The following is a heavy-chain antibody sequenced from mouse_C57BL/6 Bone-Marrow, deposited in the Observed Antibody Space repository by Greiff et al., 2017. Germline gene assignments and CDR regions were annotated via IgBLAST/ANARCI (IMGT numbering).Heavy chain of an antibody. J-gene: IGHJ4*01. V-gene: IGHV1-76*01. D-gene: IGHD4-1*01. CDR1: GYTFTDYY. Sequence: QVQLQQSGAELVRPGASVKLSCKASGYTFTDYYINWVKQRPGQGLEWIARIYPGSGNTYYNEKFKGKATLTAETSSRTAYMHLSSQTSEVSSVDFCARWGLGRAMDYWGQGTSVTVSS. CDR3: ARWGLGRAMDY. CDR2: IYPGSGNT.